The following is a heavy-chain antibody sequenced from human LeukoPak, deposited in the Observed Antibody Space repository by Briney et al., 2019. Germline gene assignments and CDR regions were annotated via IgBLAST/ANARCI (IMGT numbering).Heavy chain of an antibody. J-gene: IGHJ4*02. CDR1: GFTVSSNS. Sequence: PGGSLRLSCTVSGFTVSSNSMSWVRQAPGKGLEWVSFIYSSVTHYSDSVKGRFTISRDNSKNTLYLQMNSLRADDTAVYYCAKEGYFHSRGYEDYWGQGTLVTVSS. V-gene: IGHV3-53*01. D-gene: IGHD3-22*01. CDR2: IYSSVT. CDR3: AKEGYFHSRGYEDY.